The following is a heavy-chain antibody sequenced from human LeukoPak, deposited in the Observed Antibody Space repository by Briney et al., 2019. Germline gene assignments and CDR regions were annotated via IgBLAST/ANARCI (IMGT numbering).Heavy chain of an antibody. CDR1: GGSISSSN. J-gene: IGHJ4*02. D-gene: IGHD3-3*01. CDR3: TKRSVDYNFWSGVDY. CDR2: ISASSGTT. V-gene: IGHV3-23*01. Sequence: ETLSLTCAVSGGSISSSNWWSWVRQTPGKGLEWVSAISASSGTTYYADSVKGRFTISRDNSKNTLYLQMNSLRAEDTAVYYCTKRSVDYNFWSGVDYWGQGTLVTVSS.